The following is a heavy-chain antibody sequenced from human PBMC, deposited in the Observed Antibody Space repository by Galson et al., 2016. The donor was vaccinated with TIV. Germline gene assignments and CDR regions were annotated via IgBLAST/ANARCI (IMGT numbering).Heavy chain of an antibody. CDR3: ARDSSGYFALDS. D-gene: IGHD3-22*01. CDR1: GFTFASYG. V-gene: IGHV3-21*01. CDR2: ISRDSSDI. J-gene: IGHJ4*02. Sequence: SLRLSCAASGFTFASYGMNWVRQAPGKGLEWVSSISRDSSDIYYAEPLKGRFTITRDNAKKSLYLDFNSLRADDTAVYYFARDSSGYFALDSWGQGTLVTGSS.